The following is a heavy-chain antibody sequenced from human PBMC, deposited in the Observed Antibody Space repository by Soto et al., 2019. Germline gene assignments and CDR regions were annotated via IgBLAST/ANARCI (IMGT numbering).Heavy chain of an antibody. J-gene: IGHJ4*02. CDR1: GFTFSSYG. Sequence: PGESLKISCAASGFTFSSYGMHWVRQAPGKGLEWVAVISYDGSNKYYADSVKGRFTISRDNSKNTLYLQMNSLRAEDTAVYYCAKIRWERRMRWGYFDDWGQGTLVTVSS. CDR3: AKIRWERRMRWGYFDD. V-gene: IGHV3-30*18. D-gene: IGHD1-26*01. CDR2: ISYDGSNK.